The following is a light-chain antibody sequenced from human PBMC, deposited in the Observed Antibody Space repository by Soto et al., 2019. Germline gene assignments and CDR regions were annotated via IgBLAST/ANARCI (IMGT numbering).Light chain of an antibody. CDR3: QQLNSYPG. J-gene: IGKJ3*01. V-gene: IGKV1-13*02. CDR1: QGISSA. Sequence: AIQLTQSPSSLSASVGDRVTITCRASQGISSALAWYQQKPGKAPKLLIYDASSLESGVPSRFSGSGSGTDFTLAISSLQPEDFATYYCQQLNSYPGFGPGTKVDIK. CDR2: DAS.